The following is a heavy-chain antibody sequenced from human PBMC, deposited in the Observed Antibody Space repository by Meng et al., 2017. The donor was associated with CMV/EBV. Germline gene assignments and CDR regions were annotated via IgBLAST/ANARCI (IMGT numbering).Heavy chain of an antibody. D-gene: IGHD6-25*01. V-gene: IGHV3-53*01. CDR3: ATSGGYYYYGMDV. CDR2: IYSGGST. CDR1: GFTVSSHY. Sequence: GESLKISCAASGFTVSSHYMSWVRQAPGKGLEWVSVIYSGGSTYYADSVKGRFTISRDNSKNTLYLQMNSLRAEDTAVYYCATSGGYYYYGMDVWGQGTTVTVSS. J-gene: IGHJ6*02.